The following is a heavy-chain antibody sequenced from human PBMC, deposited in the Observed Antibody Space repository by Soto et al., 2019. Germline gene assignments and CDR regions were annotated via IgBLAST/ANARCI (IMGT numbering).Heavy chain of an antibody. V-gene: IGHV3-53*01. J-gene: IGHJ6*02. Sequence: EVQVVESGGGLIQPGGSLRLSCAASGFIVSSNYMSWVRQAPGKGLEWVSVIYSGGSTYYADSVKGRFTISRDNSKNKLYLQMNSLRVEDSSVYYCARNPRETNGMDVWGQGTTVTVSS. CDR2: IYSGGST. CDR3: ARNPRETNGMDV. CDR1: GFIVSSNY.